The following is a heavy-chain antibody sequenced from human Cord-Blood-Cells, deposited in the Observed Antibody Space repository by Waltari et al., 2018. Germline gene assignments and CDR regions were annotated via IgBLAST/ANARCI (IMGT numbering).Heavy chain of an antibody. CDR2: INHSGST. CDR1: GGSFSGYY. D-gene: IGHD6-19*01. CDR3: ARGDSSGWYYYYYGMDV. V-gene: IGHV4-34*01. Sequence: QVQLQQWGAGLLKPSETPSLTCAVSGGSFSGYYWSWIRKPPGKGLEWIGEINHSGSTNYNPSLKSRVTISVDTSKNQFSLKLSSVTAADTAVYYCARGDSSGWYYYYYGMDVWGQGTTVTVSS. J-gene: IGHJ6*02.